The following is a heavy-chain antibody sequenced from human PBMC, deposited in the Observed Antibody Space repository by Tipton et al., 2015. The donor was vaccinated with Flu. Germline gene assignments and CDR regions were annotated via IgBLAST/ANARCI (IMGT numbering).Heavy chain of an antibody. V-gene: IGHV4-59*01. CDR2: IYYSGRT. Sequence: TLSLTCTVSGGSISSYYWSWIRQPPGKGLEWIGYIYYSGRTNYNPSLKSRVTISVDASKNQFSLKLSSVTAADTAVYYCARRDSGYDPEGYWGQGTLVTVSS. J-gene: IGHJ4*02. CDR3: ARRDSGYDPEGY. D-gene: IGHD5-12*01. CDR1: GGSISSYY.